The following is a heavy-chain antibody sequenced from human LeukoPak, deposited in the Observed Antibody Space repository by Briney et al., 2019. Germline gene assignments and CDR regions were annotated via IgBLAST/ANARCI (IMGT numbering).Heavy chain of an antibody. CDR2: INHSGST. CDR1: GGSFSGYY. Sequence: SETLSLTCAVYGGSFSGYYWSWIRPPPGKGLEWIGEINHSGSTNYNPSLKSRVTISVDTSKNQFSLKLSSVTAADTAVYYCARGREDSSSWYVGESIDYGMDVWGQGTMVTVSS. D-gene: IGHD6-13*01. CDR3: ARGREDSSSWYVGESIDYGMDV. J-gene: IGHJ6*02. V-gene: IGHV4-34*01.